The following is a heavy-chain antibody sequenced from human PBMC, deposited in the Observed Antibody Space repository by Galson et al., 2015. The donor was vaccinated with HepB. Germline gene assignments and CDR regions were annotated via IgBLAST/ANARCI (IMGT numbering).Heavy chain of an antibody. CDR2: IIPIFGTA. J-gene: IGHJ5*02. CDR3: AREPDLLNSWQKQNNWFDP. D-gene: IGHD6-13*01. CDR1: GGTFSRYA. Sequence: SVKVSCKASGGTFSRYAISWVRQAPGQGLEWMGGIIPIFGTANYAQKFQGRVTITADESTSTAYMELSSLRSEDTAVYYCAREPDLLNSWQKQNNWFDPWGQGTLVTVSS. V-gene: IGHV1-69*13.